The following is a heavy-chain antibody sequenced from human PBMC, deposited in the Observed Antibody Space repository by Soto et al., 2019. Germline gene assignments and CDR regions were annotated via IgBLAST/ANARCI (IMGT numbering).Heavy chain of an antibody. D-gene: IGHD3-16*02. CDR1: GYTFTNYA. CDR3: ARDRVSRRFDY. CDR2: INSNNGNT. J-gene: IGHJ4*02. V-gene: IGHV1-3*04. Sequence: QVHLVQSGAEVRKPGASVKISCKASGYTFTNYAVHRVRQAPGQRLECMGWINSNNGNTEYSQKFQDRVTITRDTSASTVYMELHSLRSEDTAVYYCARDRVSRRFDYWGQGTLVTVSS.